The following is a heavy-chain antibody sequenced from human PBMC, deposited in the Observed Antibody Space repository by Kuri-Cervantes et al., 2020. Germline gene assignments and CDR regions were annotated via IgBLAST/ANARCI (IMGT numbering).Heavy chain of an antibody. V-gene: IGHV4-39*01. CDR3: ARLIPNYDFWSGYYWGAYYFDY. CDR1: GGSIGSGGYF. D-gene: IGHD3-3*01. Sequence: GSLRLSCTVSGGSIGSGGYFWSWIRQHPGKGLEWIGSIYYSGSTYYNPSLKSRVTISVDTSKNQFSLKLSSVTAADTAVYYCARLIPNYDFWSGYYWGAYYFDYWGQGTLVTVSS. J-gene: IGHJ4*02. CDR2: IYYSGST.